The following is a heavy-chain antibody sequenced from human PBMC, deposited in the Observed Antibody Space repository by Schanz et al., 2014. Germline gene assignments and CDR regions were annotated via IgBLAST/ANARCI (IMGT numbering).Heavy chain of an antibody. Sequence: PGGSLRLSCAASGFTFSDYYMNWVRQAPGKGLEWVSFIYIGGNTYYADSVKGRFTISRDNSKNTVYIQMNSLRAEDTAVYYCARGGPAYYFDDWGQGTLVTVSS. CDR2: IYIGGNT. V-gene: IGHV3-66*01. J-gene: IGHJ4*02. CDR3: ARGGPAYYFDD. CDR1: GFTFSDYY.